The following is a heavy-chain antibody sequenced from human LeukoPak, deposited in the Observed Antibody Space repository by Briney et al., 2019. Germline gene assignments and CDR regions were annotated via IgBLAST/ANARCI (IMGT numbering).Heavy chain of an antibody. Sequence: AETLSLTCAVYGGSFSGYYWSCIRQPPGKGREWIGEINHSGSTNYNPSRKSRVTISVDTSKNQFSLKLSSVTAADTAVYYCARAPRWGRGYSGYNQGTTFDYWGQGTLVTVSS. D-gene: IGHD5-12*01. CDR1: GGSFSGYY. J-gene: IGHJ4*02. CDR2: INHSGST. V-gene: IGHV4-34*01. CDR3: ARAPRWGRGYSGYNQGTTFDY.